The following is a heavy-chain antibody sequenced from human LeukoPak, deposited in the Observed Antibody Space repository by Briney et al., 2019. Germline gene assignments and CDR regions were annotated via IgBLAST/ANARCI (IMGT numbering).Heavy chain of an antibody. D-gene: IGHD1-26*01. CDR2: IYYSGST. Sequence: SETLSLTCTVSGGSISNYYWSWIRQPPGKGLEWIGYIYYSGSTNYNPSLESRVTISVDTSKNQFSLKLDSVTAADTAVYYCAGGRSGSYHSPFDYWGQGTLVTVSS. CDR1: GGSISNYY. V-gene: IGHV4-59*13. CDR3: AGGRSGSYHSPFDY. J-gene: IGHJ4*02.